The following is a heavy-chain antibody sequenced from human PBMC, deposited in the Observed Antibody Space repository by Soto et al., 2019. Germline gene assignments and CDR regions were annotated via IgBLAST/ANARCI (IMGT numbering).Heavy chain of an antibody. CDR1: GGSISSYY. CDR3: ARQGFGPLHGLVDV. D-gene: IGHD3-10*01. Sequence: QVQLQESGPGRVKPSETLSLSCTVSGGSISSYYWSWFRQSPGKRMEWIGYVHHSWGSSYNPSLQSRVAISLDTSTSQFSLKVTSVTATDTAVYYCARQGFGPLHGLVDVWGQGTTVTVSS. J-gene: IGHJ6*02. V-gene: IGHV4-59*08. CDR2: VHHSWGS.